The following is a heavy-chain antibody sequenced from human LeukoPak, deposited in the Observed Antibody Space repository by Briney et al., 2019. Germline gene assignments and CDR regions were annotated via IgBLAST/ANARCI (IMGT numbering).Heavy chain of an antibody. CDR3: ARDGYKLAGYYYYMDV. D-gene: IGHD5-18*01. Sequence: PSETLSLTCTVSGGSIRSFYWSWIRQPPGKGLEWIGYIYYTGSTNYNPSLKSRVTISVDTSKNQFSLKLSSVTAADTAVYYCARDGYKLAGYYYYMDVWGKGTTVTVSS. V-gene: IGHV4-59*12. CDR2: IYYTGST. CDR1: GGSIRSFY. J-gene: IGHJ6*03.